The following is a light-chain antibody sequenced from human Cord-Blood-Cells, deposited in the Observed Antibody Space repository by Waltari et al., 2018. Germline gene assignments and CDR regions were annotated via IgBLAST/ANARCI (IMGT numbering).Light chain of an antibody. V-gene: IGKV1-12*01. J-gene: IGKJ1*01. Sequence: IQMPQSPSSVSASVADRVTITCRASQGISSWLAWSQQKPGKAPKLLIYAASSLQSGVPSRFSGSGSGTDFTLTISSLQPEDFATYYCQQANSFPRTFGQGTKVEIK. CDR1: QGISSW. CDR3: QQANSFPRT. CDR2: AAS.